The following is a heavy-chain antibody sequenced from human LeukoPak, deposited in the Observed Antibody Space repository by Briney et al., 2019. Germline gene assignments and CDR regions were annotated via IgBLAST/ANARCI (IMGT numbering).Heavy chain of an antibody. CDR1: GYTFNGYY. CDR3: ARGPPNWGYDY. CDR2: INPNSGGT. Sequence: ASVNVSCKASGYTFNGYYMHWVRQAPGQGLEWMGRINPNSGGTNYAQKFQGRVTMTRDTSISTAYMELSRLRSDDTAVYYCARGPPNWGYDYWGPGTLVTVSS. V-gene: IGHV1-2*06. D-gene: IGHD7-27*01. J-gene: IGHJ4*02.